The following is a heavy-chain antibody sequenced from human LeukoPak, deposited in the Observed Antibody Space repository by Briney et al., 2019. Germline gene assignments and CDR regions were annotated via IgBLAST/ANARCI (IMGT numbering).Heavy chain of an antibody. CDR3: AREVGIRGHFDQ. J-gene: IGHJ4*02. CDR1: GYIFTKFY. D-gene: IGHD1-26*01. CDR2: INPSGGNT. Sequence: GASVKVSCRASGYIFTKFYMHWVRQAPGQGLEWMGIINPSGGNTGYAQKFQGRVTMTRDTSTSTVYLELSSLRSEDTAVYYCAREVGIRGHFDQWGRGTPVTVSS. V-gene: IGHV1-46*01.